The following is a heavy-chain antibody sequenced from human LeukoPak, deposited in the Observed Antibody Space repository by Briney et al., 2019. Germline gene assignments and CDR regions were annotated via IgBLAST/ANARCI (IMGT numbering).Heavy chain of an antibody. CDR2: IYSGGST. Sequence: GGSRRLSCAASGVTVSSNYMSWVRQAPGKGLEWVSVIYSGGSTYYADSVKGRFTISRDNSKNTLYLQMNSLRAEDTAVYYCARDSPKGYYGMDVWGQGTTVTVSS. V-gene: IGHV3-53*01. CDR1: GVTVSSNY. J-gene: IGHJ6*02. CDR3: ARDSPKGYYGMDV.